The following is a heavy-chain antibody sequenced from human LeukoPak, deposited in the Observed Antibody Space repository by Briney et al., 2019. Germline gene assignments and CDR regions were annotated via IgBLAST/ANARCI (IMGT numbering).Heavy chain of an antibody. CDR3: ARSSIGYQLLAYYYYMDV. CDR2: IIPILGIA. J-gene: IGHJ6*03. V-gene: IGHV1-69*02. D-gene: IGHD2-2*01. Sequence: SVKVSCKASGGTFSSYTISWVRQAPGQGLEWMGRIIPILGIANYAQKFQGRVTITADKSTSTAYMELSSLRSEDTAVYYCARSSIGYQLLAYYYYMDVWGKGTTVTVSS. CDR1: GGTFSSYT.